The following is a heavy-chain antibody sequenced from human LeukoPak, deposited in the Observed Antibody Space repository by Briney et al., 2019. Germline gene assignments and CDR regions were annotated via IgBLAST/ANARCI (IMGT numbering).Heavy chain of an antibody. CDR3: AKGDYYGSGSYSSDY. CDR2: ISTNGGST. D-gene: IGHD3-10*01. CDR1: GFTFSSYA. Sequence: GGSLRLSCAASGFTFSSYAMHWVRQAPGKGLEYVSGISTNGGSTYYADSVKGRFTISRDNSKNTLFLQMGSLRAEDTAVYYCAKGDYYGSGSYSSDYWGQGTLVTVSS. J-gene: IGHJ4*02. V-gene: IGHV3-64*02.